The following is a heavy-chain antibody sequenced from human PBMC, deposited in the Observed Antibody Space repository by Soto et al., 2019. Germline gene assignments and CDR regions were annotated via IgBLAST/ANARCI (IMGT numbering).Heavy chain of an antibody. CDR2: ISSSGSTI. V-gene: IGHV3-48*03. Sequence: SGGSLRLSCAASGFTFIRYEMNWVRQAPGKGLEWVSYISSSGSTIYYPDSVKGRFTISRDNAENSLYLQMNSLRAEDTAIYYCATHARDYWGQGTLVTVSS. CDR1: GFTFIRYE. CDR3: ATHARDY. J-gene: IGHJ4*02.